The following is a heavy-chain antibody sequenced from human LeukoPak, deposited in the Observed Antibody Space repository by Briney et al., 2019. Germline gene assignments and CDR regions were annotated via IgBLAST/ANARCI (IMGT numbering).Heavy chain of an antibody. CDR2: IYGDGRT. D-gene: IGHD3-22*01. CDR3: ARGLFLSGYLDAFDM. J-gene: IGHJ3*02. V-gene: IGHV3-53*01. CDR1: GFTVSNMY. Sequence: PGGSLRLSCAASGFTVSNMYMTWVRQAPGKGLEWVSLIYGDGRTSYADSVKGRRTISRDNSKNTLDLQVNSLRVEDTAVYYCARGLFLSGYLDAFDMWGQGTVVTVSS.